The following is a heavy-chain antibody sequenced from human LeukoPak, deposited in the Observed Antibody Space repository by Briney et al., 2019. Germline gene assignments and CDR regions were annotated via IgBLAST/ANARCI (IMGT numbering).Heavy chain of an antibody. CDR2: ISSSSSYI. Sequence: GGSLRLSCAASGFTFSSYSMNWVRQAPGKGLEWVSSISSSSSYIYYADSVKGRFTISRDNAKNSLYLQMNSLRAEDTAVYYCASASTHPDSSSWYAFDYWGQGTLVTVSS. V-gene: IGHV3-21*04. D-gene: IGHD6-13*01. CDR3: ASASTHPDSSSWYAFDY. CDR1: GFTFSSYS. J-gene: IGHJ4*02.